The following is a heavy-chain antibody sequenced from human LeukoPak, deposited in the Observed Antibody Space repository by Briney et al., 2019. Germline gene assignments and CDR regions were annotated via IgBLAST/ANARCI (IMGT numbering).Heavy chain of an antibody. D-gene: IGHD5-18*01. CDR2: LSYSGST. CDR3: ATGGSRRDTAMGCAY. V-gene: IGHV4-59*03. CDR1: GGSITSYH. J-gene: IGHJ4*01. Sequence: SETLSLTCPVSGGSITSYHWNWIRQPPGNGLECIGYLSYSGSTSYNPSLKSPVTISMDTSKNQFSLKPSSVTAADTAFYYCATGGSRRDTAMGCAYWGHGILVTVSS.